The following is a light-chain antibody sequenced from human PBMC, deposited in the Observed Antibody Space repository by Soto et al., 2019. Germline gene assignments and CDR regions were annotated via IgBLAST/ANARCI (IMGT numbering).Light chain of an antibody. Sequence: QSVLTQPPSTSGTPGHRVTISCSGTSSNIGSSTVNWYQQIPGTAPKLLIYGNDQRPSGVPDRFSGSKSGTSVFLAISGLQAEVEADYYCTAWDDSLSAVVFGGGTKLTVL. CDR3: TAWDDSLSAVV. CDR1: SSNIGSST. CDR2: GND. V-gene: IGLV1-44*01. J-gene: IGLJ2*01.